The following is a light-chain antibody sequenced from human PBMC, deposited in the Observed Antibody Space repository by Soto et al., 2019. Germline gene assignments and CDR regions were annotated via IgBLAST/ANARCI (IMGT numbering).Light chain of an antibody. CDR1: SSDVGGYNY. V-gene: IGLV2-14*01. CDR2: EVS. J-gene: IGLJ2*01. CDR3: SSYTSSSTLV. Sequence: QSALTQPASVPGSPGQSITISCTGTSSDVGGYNYVSWYQQHPGKAPKLMIYEVSNRPSGVSNRFSGSKSGNTASLTISGLQAEDEADYYCSSYTSSSTLVFGGGTNLTVL.